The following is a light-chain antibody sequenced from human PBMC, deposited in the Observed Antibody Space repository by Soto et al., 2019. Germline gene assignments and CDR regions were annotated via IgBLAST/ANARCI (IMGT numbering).Light chain of an antibody. J-gene: IGLJ2*01. Sequence: QSALTQPASVSGSPGQSITISCTGTSSDVGGYNYVSWYQHHPGKAPKLMIYEVSNRPSGVSDRFAGPKAGNTASLAISGVQAEYEADYYCSAYTSSSTLLVFGGGTKLTVL. V-gene: IGLV2-14*01. CDR1: SSDVGGYNY. CDR3: SAYTSSSTLLV. CDR2: EVS.